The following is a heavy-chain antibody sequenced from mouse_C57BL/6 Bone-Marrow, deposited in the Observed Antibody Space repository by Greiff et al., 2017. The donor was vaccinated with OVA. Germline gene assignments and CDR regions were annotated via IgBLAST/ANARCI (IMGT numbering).Heavy chain of an antibody. CDR2: IWTGGGT. CDR3: ARKSSTVVDAMDY. V-gene: IGHV2-9-1*01. D-gene: IGHD1-1*01. CDR1: GFSLTSYA. Sequence: VNVVESGPGLVAPSQSLSITCTVSGFSLTSYAISWVRQPPGKGLEWLGVIWTGGGTNYNSALKSRLSISKDNSKSQVFLKMNSLQTDDTARYYCARKSSTVVDAMDYWGQGTSVTVSS. J-gene: IGHJ4*01.